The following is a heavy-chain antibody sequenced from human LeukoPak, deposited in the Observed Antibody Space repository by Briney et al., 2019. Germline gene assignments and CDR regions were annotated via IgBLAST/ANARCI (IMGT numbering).Heavy chain of an antibody. CDR1: GYTFTSYG. CDR2: ISAYNGNT. J-gene: IGHJ5*02. CDR3: ARVPYYDSSGKRWFDP. V-gene: IGHV1-18*01. D-gene: IGHD3-22*01. Sequence: GASVKVSCKASGYTFTSYGISWVRQAPGQGLEWMGWISAYNGNTNYAQKLQGRVTMTTDTSTSTAYMELRSLRSDDTAVYYCARVPYYDSSGKRWFDPWGQGTLVTVSS.